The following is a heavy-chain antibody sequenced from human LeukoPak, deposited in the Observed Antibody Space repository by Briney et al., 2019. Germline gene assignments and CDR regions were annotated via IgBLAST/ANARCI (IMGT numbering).Heavy chain of an antibody. J-gene: IGHJ6*02. Sequence: SETLSLTCTVSGGSISGYYWSWIRQPPGKGLEWIGYIYYSGSTNYNPSLKSRVTISVDTSKNQFSLKLSSVTAADTAVYYCARRDYYYGMDVWGQGTTVTVSS. V-gene: IGHV4-59*08. CDR1: GGSISGYY. CDR2: IYYSGST. CDR3: ARRDYYYGMDV.